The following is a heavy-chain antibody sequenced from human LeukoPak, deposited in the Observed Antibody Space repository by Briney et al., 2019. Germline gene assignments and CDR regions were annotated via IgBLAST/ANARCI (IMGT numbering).Heavy chain of an antibody. V-gene: IGHV1-2*06. CDR2: INPNSGAT. J-gene: IGHJ4*02. CDR3: AGLFVSSPNY. Sequence: GASVKVSCKASGYTFTNYYMNWVRQAPGQGLEWMGRINPNSGATNYAQKFQGRVTMTRDTSISTAYMELSRLRSDDTAVYYCAGLFVSSPNYWGQGTLVTVSS. CDR1: GYTFTNYY. D-gene: IGHD2-15*01.